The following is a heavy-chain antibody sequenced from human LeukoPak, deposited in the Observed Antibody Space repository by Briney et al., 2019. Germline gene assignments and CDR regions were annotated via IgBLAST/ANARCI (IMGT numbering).Heavy chain of an antibody. J-gene: IGHJ4*02. CDR1: GYTFTGYY. Sequence: ASVKVSCKASGYTFTGYYMHWVRQAPGQGLEWMGWINPNSGGTNYAQKFQGRVTMTRDTSISTAYMELSRLRSDDMAVYYCARDIIRDSSGCVFDYWGQGTLVTVSS. D-gene: IGHD3-22*01. CDR3: ARDIIRDSSGCVFDY. V-gene: IGHV1-2*02. CDR2: INPNSGGT.